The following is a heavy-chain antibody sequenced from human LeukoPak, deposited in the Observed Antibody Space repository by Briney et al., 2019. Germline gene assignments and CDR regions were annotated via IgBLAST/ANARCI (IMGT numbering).Heavy chain of an antibody. CDR1: GFTFSIYT. CDR2: IGSTSKYI. V-gene: IGHV3-21*01. D-gene: IGHD3-10*01. Sequence: GGSLSLFCAASGFTFSIYTMICVREAPGKGLECVSSIGSTSKYIYYADSVKGRFTISRDNAENSLYLQMNSLRAEDTAVYYCATTRGYFDDWGQGTLVTVSS. CDR3: ATTRGYFDD. J-gene: IGHJ4*02.